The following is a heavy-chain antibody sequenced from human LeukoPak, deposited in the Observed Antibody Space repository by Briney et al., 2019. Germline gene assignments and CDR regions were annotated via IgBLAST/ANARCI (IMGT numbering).Heavy chain of an antibody. J-gene: IGHJ4*02. Sequence: QPGGSLRLSCAASGFTFSSYAMSWVRQAPGKGLEWVSAISGSGGSTYYADSVKGRFTISRDNSKNALYLQMNSLRAEDTAVYYCAKGENYDFWSGKFDYWGQGTLVTVSS. V-gene: IGHV3-23*01. CDR2: ISGSGGST. CDR1: GFTFSSYA. D-gene: IGHD3-3*01. CDR3: AKGENYDFWSGKFDY.